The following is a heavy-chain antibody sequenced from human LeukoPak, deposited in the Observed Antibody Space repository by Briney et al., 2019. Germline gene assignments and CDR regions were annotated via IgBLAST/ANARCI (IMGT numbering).Heavy chain of an antibody. D-gene: IGHD4-11*01. V-gene: IGHV3-30*04. CDR1: GSTFSSYA. J-gene: IGHJ4*02. CDR2: ISYDGSNK. CDR3: ASIDYSTSY. Sequence: GRSLRLSCAASGSTFSSYAMHWVRQAPGKGLEWVAVISYDGSNKYYADSVKGRFTISRDNSKNTLYLQMNSLRAEDTAVYYCASIDYSTSYWGQGTLVTVSS.